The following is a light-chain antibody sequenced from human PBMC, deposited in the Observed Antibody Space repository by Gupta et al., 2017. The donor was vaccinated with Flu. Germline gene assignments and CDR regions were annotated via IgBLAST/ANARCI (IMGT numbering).Light chain of an antibody. J-gene: IGKJ4*01. CDR1: QAISNS. CDR2: DAS. Sequence: IQLTQSPSSLSASLGDRVTITCQASQAISNSLNWYQQKGGKPPKLLIYDASNCESGVPSRFTGRGFGRDVTLTISSRQQEDFATYYCQQNDNFLPITFGGGTKVDI. CDR3: QQNDNFLPIT. V-gene: IGKV1-33*01.